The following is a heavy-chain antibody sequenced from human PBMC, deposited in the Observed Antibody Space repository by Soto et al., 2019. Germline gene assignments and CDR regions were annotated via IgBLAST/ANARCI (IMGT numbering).Heavy chain of an antibody. J-gene: IGHJ4*02. V-gene: IGHV4-39*01. CDR2: IFHTGAT. CDR1: GDSISSSSFY. D-gene: IGHD1-26*01. Sequence: NPSETLSLTCTVSGDSISSSSFYWGWIRQPPGKGLEWIGHIFHTGATYQNPTLKSRLRMSVDTSKNQFSLNLSSVTATDTAVYYCERRRIVTTTNFDYWGQGTLVTVSS. CDR3: ERRRIVTTTNFDY.